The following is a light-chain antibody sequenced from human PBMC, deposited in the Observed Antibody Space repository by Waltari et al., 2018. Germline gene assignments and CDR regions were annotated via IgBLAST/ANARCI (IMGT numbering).Light chain of an antibody. CDR3: CSYGVKSTYV. V-gene: IGLV2-23*02. CDR1: RNAVGPYNL. Sequence: QSALTQPASVSGSPGQSIPISCIGTRNAVGPYNLFPWYQQHPGKAPKVLIYEVNKRPSGISNRFSGSKSGNTASLTISGLQPEDEAEYFCCSYGVKSTYVFGSGTKVSVL. CDR2: EVN. J-gene: IGLJ1*01.